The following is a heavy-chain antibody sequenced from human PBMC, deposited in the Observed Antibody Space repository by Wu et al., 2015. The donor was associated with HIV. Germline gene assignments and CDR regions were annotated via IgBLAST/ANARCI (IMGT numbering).Heavy chain of an antibody. J-gene: IGHJ4*02. CDR3: ARVRSGSYNGAGEFDY. CDR2: SDPEDGGT. Sequence: HDQLVQSGAEVKKPGASVKVSCKVSGYTLSKLSVHWVRQAPGKGLEWMGGSDPEDGGTVYAQKFQGRVTITADESTSTAYMELSSLRSEDTAVYYCARVRSGSYNGAGEFDYWGQGTLVTVSS. D-gene: IGHD1-26*01. V-gene: IGHV1-24*01. CDR1: GYTLSKLS.